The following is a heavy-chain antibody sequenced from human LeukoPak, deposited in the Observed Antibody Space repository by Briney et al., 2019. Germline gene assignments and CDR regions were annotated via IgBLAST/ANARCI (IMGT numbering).Heavy chain of an antibody. V-gene: IGHV1-18*01. CDR1: GYTFTSYG. CDR2: ISAYNGNT. J-gene: IGHJ4*02. Sequence: ASVKVSCKASGYTFTSYGISWVRQAPGQGLEWMGWISAYNGNTNYAQKLQGRVTMTTDTSTSTAYMELGSLRSDDTAVYYCARDGIYCTNGVCRFDYWGQGTLVTVSS. D-gene: IGHD2-8*01. CDR3: ARDGIYCTNGVCRFDY.